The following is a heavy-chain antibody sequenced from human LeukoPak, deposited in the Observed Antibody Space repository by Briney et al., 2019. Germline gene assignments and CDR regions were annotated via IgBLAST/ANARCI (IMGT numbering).Heavy chain of an antibody. Sequence: SETLSLTCTVSGGSISSSSYYWGWIRQPPGKGLEWIGSIYYSGSTYYNPSLKSRVTMSVDTSKNQFPLKLSSVTAADTAVYYCAGMYYYDSSGFTRGAFDIWGQGTMVTVSS. V-gene: IGHV4-39*06. CDR3: AGMYYYDSSGFTRGAFDI. D-gene: IGHD3-22*01. CDR1: GGSISSSSYY. CDR2: IYYSGST. J-gene: IGHJ3*02.